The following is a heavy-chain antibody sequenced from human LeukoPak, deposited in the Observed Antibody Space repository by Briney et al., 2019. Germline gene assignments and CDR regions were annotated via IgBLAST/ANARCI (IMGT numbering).Heavy chain of an antibody. Sequence: GGTLRLSCAASGFTFSSYAMSWVRQAPGKGLEWVSTISGSGGSIYYADSVKGRFTISRDNAKNSLYLQMNSLRAEDTAVYYCAELGITMIGGVWGKGTTVTISS. J-gene: IGHJ6*04. V-gene: IGHV3-23*01. CDR2: ISGSGGSI. CDR3: AELGITMIGGV. CDR1: GFTFSSYA. D-gene: IGHD3-10*02.